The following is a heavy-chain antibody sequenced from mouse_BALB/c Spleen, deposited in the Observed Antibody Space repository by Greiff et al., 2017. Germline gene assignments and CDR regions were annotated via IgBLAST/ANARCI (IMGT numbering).Heavy chain of an antibody. CDR3: ARQREYFDY. CDR2: ISSGGGST. V-gene: IGHV5-12-1*01. Sequence: EVKLVESGGGLVKPGGSLKLSCAASGFAFSSYDMSWVRQTPEKRLEWVAYISSGGGSTYYPDTVKGRFTISRDNAKNTLYLQMSSLKSEDTAMYYCARQREYFDYWGQGTTLTVSS. CDR1: GFAFSSYD. J-gene: IGHJ2*01.